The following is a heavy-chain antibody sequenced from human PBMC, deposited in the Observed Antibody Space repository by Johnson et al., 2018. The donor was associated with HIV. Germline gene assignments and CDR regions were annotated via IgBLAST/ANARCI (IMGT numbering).Heavy chain of an antibody. J-gene: IGHJ3*01. Sequence: QVQLVESGGGLVKPGGSLRLSCAASGFTFSDYFMSWIRQAPGKGLECLAYISSSGSSIYYTDSVKGRFTISSDNSKNSLYLEMNSLRAEDTALYYCARDATPWGGDHVGYAFDLWGQGTLVTVSS. CDR1: GFTFSDYF. CDR3: ARDATPWGGDHVGYAFDL. D-gene: IGHD4-17*01. CDR2: ISSSGSSI. V-gene: IGHV3-11*04.